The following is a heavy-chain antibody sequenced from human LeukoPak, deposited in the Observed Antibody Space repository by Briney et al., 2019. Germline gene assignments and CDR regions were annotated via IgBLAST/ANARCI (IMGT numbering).Heavy chain of an antibody. J-gene: IGHJ4*01. V-gene: IGHV4-59*01. CDR1: GGSIGSYY. Sequence: PSETLSLTCTVSGGSIGSYYWSWIRQPPGKGLEWIGYIYYSGSTNYNPSLKSRVTISVDTSKNQFSLKLSSVTAADTAVYYCARGRRSGSHHNWGQEPWSPSPQ. CDR3: ARGRRSGSHHN. CDR2: IYYSGST. D-gene: IGHD3-10*01.